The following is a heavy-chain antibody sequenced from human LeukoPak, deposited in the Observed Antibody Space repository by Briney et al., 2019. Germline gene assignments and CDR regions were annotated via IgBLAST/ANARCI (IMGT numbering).Heavy chain of an antibody. CDR3: ARDEYSYGSRTHPYFFDY. Sequence: LSETLSLTCTVSGGFISTSTYYWGWIRQSPGKGLEWIGSIYYSGSTFYNPSLKSRVTISIDTSKNQFSLKVSSVTAADTAVYYCARDEYSYGSRTHPYFFDYWGQGTLVTVSS. D-gene: IGHD5-18*01. CDR2: IYYSGST. CDR1: GGFISTSTYY. V-gene: IGHV4-39*07. J-gene: IGHJ4*02.